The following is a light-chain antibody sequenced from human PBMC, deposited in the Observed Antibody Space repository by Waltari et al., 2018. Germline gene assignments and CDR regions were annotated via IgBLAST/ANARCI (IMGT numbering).Light chain of an antibody. CDR3: MIWHNSDVV. V-gene: IGLV5-45*03. J-gene: IGLJ2*01. Sequence: QAVLTQPSSLSASPGASASLTCTLRSGINVGPYRIYWYQQRPGSPPQYLLRYKSDSDKQQGSGVPSRFSGSKDASANAGILLISGLQSEDEADDYCMIWHNSDVVCGGGTKLTVL. CDR2: YKSDSDK. CDR1: SGINVGPYR.